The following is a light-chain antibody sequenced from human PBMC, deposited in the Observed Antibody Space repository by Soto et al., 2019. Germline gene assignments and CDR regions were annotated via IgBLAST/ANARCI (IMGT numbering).Light chain of an antibody. V-gene: IGKV3-15*01. J-gene: IGKJ4*01. CDR1: QTISSTY. Sequence: EVLMTQSPATLSLSPGDRATLSCRASQTISSTYLAWYQQKPGQAPRLLIYTTSTRAPGIPARFSGSGSGTEFTLTISSLQSEDVAVYYCQQYNNWPDSFGGGTKVDIK. CDR2: TTS. CDR3: QQYNNWPDS.